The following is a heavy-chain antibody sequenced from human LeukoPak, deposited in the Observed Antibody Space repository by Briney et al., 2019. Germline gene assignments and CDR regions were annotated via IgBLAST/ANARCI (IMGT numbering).Heavy chain of an antibody. V-gene: IGHV3-48*03. J-gene: IGHJ6*02. CDR1: GFTFSSYE. D-gene: IGHD3-16*01. Sequence: GGSLRLSCAASGFTFSSYEMNWVRQAAGKGLEWVSYISSSGSTIYYADSVKGRFTISRDNAKHSLYLQMTSLTAEDTAVYYCARVASSFGHEGMDVWGQGTTVTVAS. CDR2: ISSSGSTI. CDR3: ARVASSFGHEGMDV.